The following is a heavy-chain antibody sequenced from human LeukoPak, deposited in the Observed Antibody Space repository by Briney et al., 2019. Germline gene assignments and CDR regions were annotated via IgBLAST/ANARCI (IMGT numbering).Heavy chain of an antibody. CDR2: IYYSGST. J-gene: IGHJ6*03. CDR1: GGSISSYY. CDR3: ARVKRDCEVGWLRLEGDYYYYYYMDV. V-gene: IGHV4-59*01. D-gene: IGHD5-12*01. Sequence: SETLSLTCTVSGGSISSYYWSWIRQPPGKGLEWIGYIYYSGSTNYNPSLKSRVTISVDTSKNQFSLKLSSVTAADTAVYYCARVKRDCEVGWLRLEGDYYYYYYMDVWGKGTTVTISS.